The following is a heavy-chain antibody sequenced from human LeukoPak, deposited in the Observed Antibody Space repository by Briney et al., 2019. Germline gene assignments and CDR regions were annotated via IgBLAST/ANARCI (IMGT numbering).Heavy chain of an antibody. CDR3: ARGMRIAVAGYWFDP. CDR2: VSYVGT. D-gene: IGHD6-19*01. V-gene: IGHV4-59*01. J-gene: IGHJ5*02. Sequence: PSGTLSLTRSLSRGSIDTFFWTSSPEPPGNGLEWGGYVSYVGTSYNPSLKSRLTISLDTSSTQFFLNLPSVTAADTGVYYCARGMRIAVAGYWFDPWGQGTLVTASS. CDR1: RGSIDTFF.